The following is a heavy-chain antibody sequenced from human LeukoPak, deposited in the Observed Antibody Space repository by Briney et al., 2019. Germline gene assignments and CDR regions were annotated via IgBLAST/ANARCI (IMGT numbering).Heavy chain of an antibody. Sequence: SGRSLRLSCAASGFIFSSYWMSWVRQAPGKGLEWVSYISSSGSTIYYADSVKGRFTISRDNAKNSLYLQMNSLRAEDTAVYYCARDRRKSGYSLPPDAFDIWGQGTMVTVSS. CDR3: ARDRRKSGYSLPPDAFDI. CDR1: GFIFSSYW. D-gene: IGHD2-15*01. J-gene: IGHJ3*02. V-gene: IGHV3-48*04. CDR2: ISSSGSTI.